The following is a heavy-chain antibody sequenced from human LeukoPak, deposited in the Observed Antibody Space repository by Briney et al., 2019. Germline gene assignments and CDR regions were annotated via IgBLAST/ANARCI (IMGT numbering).Heavy chain of an antibody. CDR3: GYTTSSSWYSLDY. CDR1: GYTLTELS. D-gene: IGHD6-13*01. J-gene: IGHJ4*02. Sequence: VASVKVSCKVSGYTLTELSMHWVRQAPGKGLEWMGGFDPEDGETIYAQKFQGRVTMTEDTSTDTAYMELSSLRSEDTAVYYCGYTTSSSWYSLDYWGQGTLVTVSS. V-gene: IGHV1-24*01. CDR2: FDPEDGET.